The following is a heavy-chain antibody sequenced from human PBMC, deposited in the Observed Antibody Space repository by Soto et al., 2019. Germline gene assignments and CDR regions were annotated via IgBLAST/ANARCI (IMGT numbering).Heavy chain of an antibody. Sequence: QVQLVQSGAEVKKPGSSVKVSCKASGGTFRSYAISWGRQAPGQGLEWMGGINPIFGTANYAQKFQGRVTITADESTSTAYMELSSLRSEDTAVYYCARDLRATRCMDVWGQGTTVTVSS. CDR2: INPIFGTA. CDR3: ARDLRATRCMDV. CDR1: GGTFRSYA. V-gene: IGHV1-69*01. J-gene: IGHJ6*02.